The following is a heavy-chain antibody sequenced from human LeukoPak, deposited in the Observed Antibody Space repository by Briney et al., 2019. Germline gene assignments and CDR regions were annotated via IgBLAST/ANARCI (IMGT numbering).Heavy chain of an antibody. D-gene: IGHD1-1*01. CDR3: ARLRYTTGTTVSDYYYYYGMDV. CDR2: IYPGGSDT. J-gene: IGHJ6*02. Sequence: GESLKISCKGSGYSFTSYWIGWVRQMPGKGLEWMGIIYPGGSDTRYSPSFQGQVTISADKSISTAYLQWSSLKASDTAMYYCARLRYTTGTTVSDYYYYYGMDVWGQGTTVTVSS. CDR1: GYSFTSYW. V-gene: IGHV5-51*01.